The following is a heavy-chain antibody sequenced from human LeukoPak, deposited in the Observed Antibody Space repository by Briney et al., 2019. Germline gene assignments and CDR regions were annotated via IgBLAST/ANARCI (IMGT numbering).Heavy chain of an antibody. CDR2: IRYDGSNK. CDR3: ARDDIGGSGSYYKLDY. D-gene: IGHD3-10*01. J-gene: IGHJ4*02. V-gene: IGHV3-30*02. CDR1: GFTFSSYV. Sequence: GGSLRLSCAASGFTFSSYVMHWVRQAPGKGLEWVAFIRYDGSNKYYSDSVKGRFTISRDNSKNTLYLQMNSLRAEDTAVYYCARDDIGGSGSYYKLDYWGQGTLVTVSS.